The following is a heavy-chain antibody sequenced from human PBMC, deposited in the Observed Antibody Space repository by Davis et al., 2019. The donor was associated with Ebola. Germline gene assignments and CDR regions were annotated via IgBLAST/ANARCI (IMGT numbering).Heavy chain of an antibody. CDR2: IYYSGST. J-gene: IGHJ4*02. CDR1: GGSISSGDYY. D-gene: IGHD3-16*01. CDR3: ARHDLGYYFDY. Sequence: MPSETLSLTCTVSGGSISSGDYYWSWIRQPPGKGLEWIGYIYYSGSTYYNPSLKSRVTISVDTSKNQFSLKLSPVTAADTAVYYCARHDLGYYFDYWGQGTLVTVSS. V-gene: IGHV4-30-4*01.